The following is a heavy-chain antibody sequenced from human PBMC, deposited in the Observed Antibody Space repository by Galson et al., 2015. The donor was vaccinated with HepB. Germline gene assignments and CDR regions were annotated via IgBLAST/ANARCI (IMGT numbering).Heavy chain of an antibody. CDR1: GFTFSSYS. CDR2: ISSSSSTI. Sequence: SLRLSCAASGFTFSSYSMNWVRQAPGKGLEWVSYISSSSSTIYYADSVKGRFTISRDNAKNSLYLQMNSLRAEDTAVYYCARDLHCSGGSCFSFDYWGQGTLVTVSS. V-gene: IGHV3-48*01. D-gene: IGHD2-15*01. CDR3: ARDLHCSGGSCFSFDY. J-gene: IGHJ4*02.